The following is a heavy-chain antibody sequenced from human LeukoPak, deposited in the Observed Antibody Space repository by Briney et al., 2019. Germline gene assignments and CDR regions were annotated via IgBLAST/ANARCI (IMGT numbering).Heavy chain of an antibody. D-gene: IGHD4-17*01. CDR1: GYTFTSYY. V-gene: IGHV1-46*01. CDR3: ARVATTVTPPDY. J-gene: IGHJ4*02. CDR2: INPSGGST. Sequence: ASVKVSCKASGYTFTSYYTHWVRQAPGQGLEWMGIINPSGGSTSYAQKFQGRVTMTRDTSTSTVYMELSSLRSEDTAVYYCARVATTVTPPDYWGQGTLVTVSS.